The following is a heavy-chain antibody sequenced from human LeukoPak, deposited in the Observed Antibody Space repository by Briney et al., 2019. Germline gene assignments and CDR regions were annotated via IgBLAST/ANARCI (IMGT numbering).Heavy chain of an antibody. CDR2: IYYSGTTNSGST. CDR3: ARGRTYATRFDY. J-gene: IGHJ4*02. CDR1: GGSIRSDY. D-gene: IGHD2-2*01. Sequence: PSETLSLTCTVSGGSIRSDYWSWIRQPPGKGLEWIGYIYYSGTTNSGSTNYNPSLKSRVTISVDTSKSQFSLRVNSVTAADTAVYYCARGRTYATRFDYWGRVTLGPGSS. V-gene: IGHV4-59*01.